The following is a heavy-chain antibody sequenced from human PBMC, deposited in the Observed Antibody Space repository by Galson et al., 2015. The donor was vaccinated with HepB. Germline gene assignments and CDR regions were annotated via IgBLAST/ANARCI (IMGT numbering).Heavy chain of an antibody. Sequence: SVKVSCKASGYTFTGYYMHWVRQAPGQGLEWMGWINPNSGGTNYAQKFQGWVTMTRDTSISTAYMELSRLRSDDTAVYYCARDLATQRYGSGSCAFDIWGQGTMVTVSS. V-gene: IGHV1-2*04. CDR1: GYTFTGYY. D-gene: IGHD3-10*01. CDR2: INPNSGGT. J-gene: IGHJ3*02. CDR3: ARDLATQRYGSGSCAFDI.